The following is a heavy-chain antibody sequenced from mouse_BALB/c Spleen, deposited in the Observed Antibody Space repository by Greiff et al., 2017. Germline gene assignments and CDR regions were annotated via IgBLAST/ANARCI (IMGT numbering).Heavy chain of an antibody. D-gene: IGHD2-1*01. CDR3: ARQGGNYLYYYAMDY. Sequence: EVKVVESGGGLVKPGGSLKLSCAASGFAFSSYDMSWVRQTPEKRLEWVAYISSGGGSTYYPDTVKGRFTISRDNAKNTLYLQMSSLKSEDTAMYYCARQGGNYLYYYAMDYWGQGTSVTVSS. CDR2: ISSGGGST. CDR1: GFAFSSYD. V-gene: IGHV5-12-1*01. J-gene: IGHJ4*01.